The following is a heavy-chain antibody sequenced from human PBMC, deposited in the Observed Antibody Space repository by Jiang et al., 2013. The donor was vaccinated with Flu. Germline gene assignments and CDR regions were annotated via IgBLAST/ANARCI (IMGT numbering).Heavy chain of an antibody. CDR3: ARVRGKYNGYDLRPEYYYYYYGMDV. D-gene: IGHD5-12*01. CDR1: GYSFTTYA. Sequence: QSGSELKKPGASVKVSCKASGYSFTTYAMYWVRQAPGQGLEWMGWINSNTGNPTYAQGFTGRFVFSLDTSVSTAYLQISSLKAEDTAVYYCARVRGKYNGYDLRPEYYYYYYGMDV. CDR2: INSNTGNP. V-gene: IGHV7-4-1*02. J-gene: IGHJ6*01.